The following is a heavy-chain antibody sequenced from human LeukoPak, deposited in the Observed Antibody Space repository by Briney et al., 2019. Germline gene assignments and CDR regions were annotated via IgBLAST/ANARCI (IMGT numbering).Heavy chain of an antibody. V-gene: IGHV3-11*04. CDR2: ISSSGSTI. J-gene: IGHJ4*02. D-gene: IGHD3-22*01. CDR1: GFTFSDYY. Sequence: GGSLRLSCAASGFTFSDYYMSWIRQDPGKGLEWVSYISSSGSTIYYADSVKGRFTISRDNAKNSLYLQMNSLRAEDTAVYYCARGTKLGHYDSTGSLGYWGQGTLVTVSS. CDR3: ARGTKLGHYDSTGSLGY.